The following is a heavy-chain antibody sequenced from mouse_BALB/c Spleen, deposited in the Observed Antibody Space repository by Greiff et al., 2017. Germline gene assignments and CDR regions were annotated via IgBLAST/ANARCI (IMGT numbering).Heavy chain of an antibody. D-gene: IGHD2-4*01. J-gene: IGHJ4*01. Sequence: VQLKESGPSLVKPSQTLSLTCSVTGDSITSGYWNWIRKFPGNKLEYMGYISYSGSTYYNPSLKSRISITRDTSKNQYYLQLNSVTTEDTATYYCARVMDMITTGYAMDYWGQGTSVTVSS. CDR2: ISYSGST. CDR3: ARVMDMITTGYAMDY. V-gene: IGHV3-8*02. CDR1: GDSITSGY.